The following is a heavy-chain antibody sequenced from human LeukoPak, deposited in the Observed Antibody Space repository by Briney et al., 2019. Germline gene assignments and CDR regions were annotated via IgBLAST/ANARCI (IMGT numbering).Heavy chain of an antibody. CDR1: GGSISSSSYY. J-gene: IGHJ4*02. Sequence: PSETLSLTCTVSGGSISSSSYYWGWIRQPPGKGLEWIGSIYYSGSTYYNPSLKSRVTISVDTSKNQFSLKLSSVTAADTAVYYCARLVTGYYYDSSGYDSDYWGQGTLVTVSS. V-gene: IGHV4-39*01. D-gene: IGHD3-22*01. CDR2: IYYSGST. CDR3: ARLVTGYYYDSSGYDSDY.